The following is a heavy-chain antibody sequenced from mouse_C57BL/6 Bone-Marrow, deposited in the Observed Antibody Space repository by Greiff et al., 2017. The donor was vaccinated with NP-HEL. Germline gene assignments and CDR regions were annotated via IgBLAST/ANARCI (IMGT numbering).Heavy chain of an antibody. CDR2: IDPSDSYT. CDR3: ALYYDYDESFAY. Sequence: QVQLQQPGAELVKPGASVKLSCKASGYTFTSYWMQWVKQRPGQGLEWIGEIDPSDSYTNYNQKFKGKATLTVDTSSSTAYMQLSSLTSEDPAVYYCALYYDYDESFAYWGQGTLVTVSA. D-gene: IGHD2-4*01. V-gene: IGHV1-50*01. J-gene: IGHJ3*01. CDR1: GYTFTSYW.